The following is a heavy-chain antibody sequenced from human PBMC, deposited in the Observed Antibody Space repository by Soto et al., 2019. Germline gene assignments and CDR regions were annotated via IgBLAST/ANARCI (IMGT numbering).Heavy chain of an antibody. CDR1: GFTFDDYA. Sequence: EVQLVESGGGLVQPGRSLRLSCAASGFTFDDYAMHWVRQAPGKGLEWVSGISWNSGSIGYADSVKGRFTISRDNAKNSLYLQMNSLRAEDTALYHGAIGYDDYVGSEYFQHWGQGTLVTDSS. D-gene: IGHD3-16*01. CDR3: AIGYDDYVGSEYFQH. CDR2: ISWNSGSI. V-gene: IGHV3-9*01. J-gene: IGHJ1*01.